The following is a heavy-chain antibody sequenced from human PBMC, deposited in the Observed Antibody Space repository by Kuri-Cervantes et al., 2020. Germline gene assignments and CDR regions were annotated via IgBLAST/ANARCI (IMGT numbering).Heavy chain of an antibody. V-gene: IGHV3-7*01. J-gene: IGHJ6*02. CDR3: ARGHYGLDI. CDR1: GFAFSSYW. Sequence: GESLKISCAASGFAFSSYWMSWVRQAPGKGLEWVANINQDGSDKSYVDAVKGRFTISRDNAKSSSYLQMNNLRAEDTAVYFCARGHYGLDIWGQGTTVTVSS. CDR2: INQDGSDK.